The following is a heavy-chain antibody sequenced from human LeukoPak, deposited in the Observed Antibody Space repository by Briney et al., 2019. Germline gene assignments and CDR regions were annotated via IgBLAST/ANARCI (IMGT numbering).Heavy chain of an antibody. V-gene: IGHV3-21*01. J-gene: IGHJ4*02. D-gene: IGHD5-18*01. CDR3: ARAPELRMGYSYGPFDY. CDR2: ISSSSSYI. Sequence: GGSLRLSCAASGFTFSSYAMNWARQAPGKGLEWVSSISSSSSYIYYADSVKGRFTISRDNAKNSLYLQMNSLRAEDTAVYYCARAPELRMGYSYGPFDYWGQGTLVTVSS. CDR1: GFTFSSYA.